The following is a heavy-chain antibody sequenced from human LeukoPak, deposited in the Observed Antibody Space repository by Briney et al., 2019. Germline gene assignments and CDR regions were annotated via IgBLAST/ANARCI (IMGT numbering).Heavy chain of an antibody. CDR2: IYSGGST. CDR3: ASAVVVAATDAFDI. CDR1: GFTVSSNY. J-gene: IGHJ3*02. V-gene: IGHV3-53*01. Sequence: GGSLRLSCAASGFTVSSNYMSWVRQAPGKGLEWVSVIYSGGSTYYADSVKGRFTISRDNSKNTLYLQMNSLRAEDTAVYYCASAVVVAATDAFDIWGQGAMVTVSS. D-gene: IGHD2-15*01.